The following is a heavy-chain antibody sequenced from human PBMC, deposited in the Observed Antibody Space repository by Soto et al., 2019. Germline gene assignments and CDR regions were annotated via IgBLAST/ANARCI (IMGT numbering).Heavy chain of an antibody. D-gene: IGHD2-15*01. CDR1: GYTFTRSG. Sequence: ASVKVSCKASGYTFTRSGISWVRQAPGQGLEWVGWISAHNGKTNYVQKLQGRVTMTTDTSTSTAYMELRSLRSDDTAVYYCARAPGVVPATIYYSGMDVWGLGTAVTVSS. V-gene: IGHV1-18*01. J-gene: IGHJ6*02. CDR3: ARAPGVVPATIYYSGMDV. CDR2: ISAHNGKT.